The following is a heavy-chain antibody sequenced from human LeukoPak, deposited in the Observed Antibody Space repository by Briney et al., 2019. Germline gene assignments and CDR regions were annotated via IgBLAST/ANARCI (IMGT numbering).Heavy chain of an antibody. CDR1: GYTFTVDY. D-gene: IGHD4-23*01. CDR2: INPNSGGT. CDR3: ARAWLGGNPEGGLDAFDI. Sequence: ASVKVSCKASGYTFTVDYMCWVRQAPGQGLEWMGWINPNSGGTNYAQKSQGRVTMTRDTSISTAYMELSRLRSDDTAVYYCARAWLGGNPEGGLDAFDIWGQGTMVTVSS. J-gene: IGHJ3*02. V-gene: IGHV1-2*02.